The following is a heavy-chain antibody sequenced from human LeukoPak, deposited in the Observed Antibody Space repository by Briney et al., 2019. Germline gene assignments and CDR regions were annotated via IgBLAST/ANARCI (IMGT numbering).Heavy chain of an antibody. V-gene: IGHV3-48*03. CDR3: ARGRQNSGSYSDAFDI. CDR1: GFTFSNYE. Sequence: GGSLRLSCAASGFTFSNYEMNWVRLAPGKGLEWVAYIVGGADNKQYSDSVKGRFTISRDNAKNSLFLQMNSLRAEDTAVYYCARGRQNSGSYSDAFDIWGQGTMVTVSS. D-gene: IGHD1-26*01. CDR2: IVGGADNK. J-gene: IGHJ3*02.